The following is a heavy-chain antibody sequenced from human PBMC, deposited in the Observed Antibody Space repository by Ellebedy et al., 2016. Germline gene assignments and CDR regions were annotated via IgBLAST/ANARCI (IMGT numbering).Heavy chain of an antibody. Sequence: GESLKISCAASGFTFSSYAMHWVRQAPGKGLEWVAVISYDGSNKYYADSVKGRFTISRDNSKNTLYLQMNRLRAEDTAVYYCARGPLGYCSSTSCYAPPGHYGMDVWGQGTTVTVSS. CDR2: ISYDGSNK. D-gene: IGHD2-2*01. J-gene: IGHJ6*02. CDR1: GFTFSSYA. V-gene: IGHV3-30-3*01. CDR3: ARGPLGYCSSTSCYAPPGHYGMDV.